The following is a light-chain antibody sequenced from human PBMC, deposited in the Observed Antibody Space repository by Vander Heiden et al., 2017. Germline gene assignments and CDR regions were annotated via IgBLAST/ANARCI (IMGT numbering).Light chain of an antibody. V-gene: IGKV1-39*01. CDR3: QQSYSTYT. Sequence: DIQMTQAPSSLSASVGDRVTSTCRASQSITSYLNGEQQKPGKAPKLLIYAAASLQSGVPSRFSGSGSETDLTLTISSLKPEDFATYYCQQSYSTYTFSQGTKLEIK. CDR1: QSITSY. J-gene: IGKJ2*01. CDR2: AAA.